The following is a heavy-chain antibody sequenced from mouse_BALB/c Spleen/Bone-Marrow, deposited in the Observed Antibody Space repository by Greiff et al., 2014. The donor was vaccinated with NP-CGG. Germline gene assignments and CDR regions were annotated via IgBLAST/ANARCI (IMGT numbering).Heavy chain of an antibody. V-gene: IGHV1-82*01. D-gene: IGHD1-1*01. CDR2: IYPGDGDT. CDR1: GYAFSSSW. CDR3: ARSAYYGSSYGAMDY. J-gene: IGHJ4*01. Sequence: LVESGPELVKPGASVKISCTGSGYAFSSSWMNWVKQRPGQGHEWIGRIYPGDGDTNSNGRFKGKATLTADRSSNTAYMQLSSLTSVDSAVYFCARSAYYGSSYGAMDYWGQGTSVTVSS.